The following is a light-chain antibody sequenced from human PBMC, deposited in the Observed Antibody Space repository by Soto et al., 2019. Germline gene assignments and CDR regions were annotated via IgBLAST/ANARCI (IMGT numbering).Light chain of an antibody. CDR3: VLYLGSGIWV. J-gene: IGLJ3*02. V-gene: IGLV8-61*01. Sequence: QAVVTQEPSFSVSPGGTVTLTGGLRSGSVSASYGPSWYQQTPGQAPRRLIYSAYTRSSGVPDRFSGSILGNKAALTITGAQADDESDYYCVLYLGSGIWVFGGGTKLTVL. CDR2: SAY. CDR1: SGSVSASYG.